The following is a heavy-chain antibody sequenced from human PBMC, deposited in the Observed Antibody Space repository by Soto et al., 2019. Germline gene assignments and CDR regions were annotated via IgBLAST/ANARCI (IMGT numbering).Heavy chain of an antibody. CDR2: ISYDDGTNK. J-gene: IGHJ4*02. D-gene: IGHD6-19*01. V-gene: IGHV3-30-3*01. Sequence: QVQLVESGGGVVQPGRSLRLSCAASGFTFSSFTMHWVRQAPGKGLEWVAVISYDDGTNKDYADSVKGRFTISRDNPKNTLYLQMNSLRAEDTAVYYWARSIAVAGTPEFDYWGQGTLVTVSS. CDR3: ARSIAVAGTPEFDY. CDR1: GFTFSSFT.